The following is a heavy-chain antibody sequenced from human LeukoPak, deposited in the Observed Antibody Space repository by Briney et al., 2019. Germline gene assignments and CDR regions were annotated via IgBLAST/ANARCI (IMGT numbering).Heavy chain of an antibody. Sequence: GGSLRLSCAASGFTFSDYYISWIRQAPGKGLEWVSYITTSGTSTYYADSVRGRFTISRDNSKSALFLEMNSLRGEDTAVYYCAREPYDISGYGMDVWGQGTMVTVSS. CDR2: ITTSGTST. J-gene: IGHJ6*02. CDR1: GFTFSDYY. CDR3: AREPYDISGYGMDV. D-gene: IGHD3-22*01. V-gene: IGHV3-11*04.